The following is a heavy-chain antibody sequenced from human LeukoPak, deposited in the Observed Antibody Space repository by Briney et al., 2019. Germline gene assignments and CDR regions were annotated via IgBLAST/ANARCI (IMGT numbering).Heavy chain of an antibody. D-gene: IGHD3-22*01. Sequence: GGSLRLSCVASGFTFSAYYISWIRQAPGQGLEWVSYISLTGDTIYYADSVKGRFTISRDNAKNSLYLQMNSLRAEDTAVYYCAKAGGRGYYDSSGYLNWFDPWGQGTLVTVSS. J-gene: IGHJ5*02. V-gene: IGHV3-11*01. CDR1: GFTFSAYY. CDR2: ISLTGDTI. CDR3: AKAGGRGYYDSSGYLNWFDP.